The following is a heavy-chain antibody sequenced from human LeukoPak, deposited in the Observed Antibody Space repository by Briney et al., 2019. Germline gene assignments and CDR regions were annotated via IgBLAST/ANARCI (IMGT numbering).Heavy chain of an antibody. J-gene: IGHJ4*02. CDR2: ISFDGNTK. CDR3: ARATVRGVPFDY. Sequence: GGSLRLSCAASGFAFSTYAMHWVRQAPGKGLEWLAVISFDGNTKYYADSAKGRFTISRDNSKNTLSVQISSLRVEDTAVYYCARATVRGVPFDYWGRGTLVTVSS. V-gene: IGHV3-30-3*01. CDR1: GFAFSTYA. D-gene: IGHD3-10*01.